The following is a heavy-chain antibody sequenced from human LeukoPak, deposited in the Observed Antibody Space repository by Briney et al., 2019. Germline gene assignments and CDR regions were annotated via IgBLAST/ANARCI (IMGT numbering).Heavy chain of an antibody. CDR1: GGSFSGYY. Sequence: KSSETLSLTCAVYGGSFSGYYWSWIRQHPGKGLEWIGYIYYSGSTYYNPSLKSRVTISVDTSKNQFSLKLSSVTAADTAVYYCARGFDPWGQGTLVTVSS. V-gene: IGHV4-31*11. CDR2: IYYSGST. J-gene: IGHJ5*02. CDR3: ARGFDP.